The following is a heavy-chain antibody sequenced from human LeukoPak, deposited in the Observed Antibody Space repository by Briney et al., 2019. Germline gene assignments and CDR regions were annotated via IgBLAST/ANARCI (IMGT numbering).Heavy chain of an antibody. V-gene: IGHV4-59*08. Sequence: PSETLSLTCTVSGGSISSYYWSWIRQPPGKGLEWIGYIYYSGSTNYNPSLKSRVTISVDTSKIQFSLKLSSVTAADTAVYYCARSGSSSWYGQGRNLNWFDPWGQGTLVTVSS. CDR2: IYYSGST. D-gene: IGHD6-13*01. J-gene: IGHJ5*02. CDR3: ARSGSSSWYGQGRNLNWFDP. CDR1: GGSISSYY.